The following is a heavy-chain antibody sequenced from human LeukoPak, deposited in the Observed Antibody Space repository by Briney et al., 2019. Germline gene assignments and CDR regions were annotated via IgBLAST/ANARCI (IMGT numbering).Heavy chain of an antibody. Sequence: SETLSLTCTVSGGSISSYYWNWIRQPPGKGLEWIGYIYYSGSTNYNPSLKSRVTTSVDTSKNQFSLKLSSVTAADTAVYYCARERLGYYDRSGLDYWGQGTLVSVSS. J-gene: IGHJ4*02. D-gene: IGHD3-22*01. CDR2: IYYSGST. V-gene: IGHV4-59*01. CDR1: GGSISSYY. CDR3: ARERLGYYDRSGLDY.